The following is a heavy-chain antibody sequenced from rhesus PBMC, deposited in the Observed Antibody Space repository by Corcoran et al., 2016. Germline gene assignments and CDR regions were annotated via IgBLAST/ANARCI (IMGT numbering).Heavy chain of an antibody. CDR3: ASSSGSWPYLDY. D-gene: IGHD6-25*01. CDR2: IYGSSGSH. CDR1: GGSFSSYW. Sequence: QVQLQESGPGLVKPSETLSLTCAVSGGSFSSYWWGWIRQPPGKGLEWMGGIYGSSGSHAYTPSLKSRATISRDTSKNQCSLKLSSVTAADTAVYYCASSSGSWPYLDYWGQGVLVTVSS. J-gene: IGHJ4*01. V-gene: IGHV4-160*01.